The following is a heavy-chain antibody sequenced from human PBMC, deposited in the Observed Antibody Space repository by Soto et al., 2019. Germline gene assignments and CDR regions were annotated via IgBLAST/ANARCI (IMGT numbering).Heavy chain of an antibody. Sequence: SETLSLTCTVSGGSISSGDYYWSWLRQPPGKGLEWIGYIYYSGSTYYNPSLKSRVTISVDTSKNQFSLKLSPVTAADTAVYYCASGPMTYYYDSSGYYNDYWGQGTLVTVSS. D-gene: IGHD3-22*01. CDR3: ASGPMTYYYDSSGYYNDY. J-gene: IGHJ4*02. CDR2: IYYSGST. V-gene: IGHV4-30-4*01. CDR1: GGSISSGDYY.